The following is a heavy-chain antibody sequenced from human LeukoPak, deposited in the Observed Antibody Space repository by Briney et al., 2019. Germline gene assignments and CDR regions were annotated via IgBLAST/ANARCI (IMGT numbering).Heavy chain of an antibody. J-gene: IGHJ4*02. CDR3: ARSSSLDY. CDR1: GYTLSDYY. Sequence: ASVKVSCKASGYTLSDYYMHWVRQAPGQGLEWMGWINPSNGGTHYAQKFQGRVTMTRDTSISTAYMELSRLRSDDTAVYYCARSSSLDYWGQGTLVTVSS. V-gene: IGHV1-2*02. CDR2: INPSNGGT.